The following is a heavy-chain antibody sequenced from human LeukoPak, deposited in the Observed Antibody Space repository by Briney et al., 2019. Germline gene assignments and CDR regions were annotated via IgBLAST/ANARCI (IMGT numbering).Heavy chain of an antibody. CDR1: GGSITNSSYY. D-gene: IGHD6-13*01. Sequence: PSETLSLTCTVSGGSITNSSYYWAWIRQPPGKGLEWMGNIYYNGNTYYNSSLKSRVTISVDTSKNQFSLRLSSVTAADTAVYYCARDSSSWLYYFDYWGQGTLVTVSS. J-gene: IGHJ4*02. CDR2: IYYNGNT. CDR3: ARDSSSWLYYFDY. V-gene: IGHV4-39*07.